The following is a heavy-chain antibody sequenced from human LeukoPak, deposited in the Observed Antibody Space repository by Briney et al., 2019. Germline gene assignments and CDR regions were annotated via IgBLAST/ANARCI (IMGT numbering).Heavy chain of an antibody. J-gene: IGHJ5*02. CDR3: ARRVVVVPAAIKGGFDP. Sequence: SETLSLTCTVSGGSINSYYWTWIRQPPGRGLEWIGSIYYSGSTNYNPSLKSRVTISVDTSKNQFSLQLRSVTAADTAVYYCARRVVVVPAAIKGGFDPWGQGTLVTVSS. CDR1: GGSINSYY. D-gene: IGHD2-2*01. CDR2: IYYSGST. V-gene: IGHV4-59*01.